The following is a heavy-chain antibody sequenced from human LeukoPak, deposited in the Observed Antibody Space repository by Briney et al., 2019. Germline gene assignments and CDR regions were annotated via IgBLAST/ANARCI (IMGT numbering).Heavy chain of an antibody. CDR3: ARFGDYYDFWSGYYYYFDY. CDR2: ISGSGVST. V-gene: IGHV3-23*01. J-gene: IGHJ4*02. Sequence: PGGSLRLSCAASGFTFSSYAMSWVRQAPGKGLEWVSTISGSGVSTYYADSVKGRFTISRDNAKNTLYLQMNSLRAEDTAVYYCARFGDYYDFWSGYYYYFDYWGQGTLVTVSS. D-gene: IGHD3-3*01. CDR1: GFTFSSYA.